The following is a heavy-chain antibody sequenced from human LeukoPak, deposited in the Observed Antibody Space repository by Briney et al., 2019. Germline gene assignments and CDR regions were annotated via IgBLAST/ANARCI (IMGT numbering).Heavy chain of an antibody. J-gene: IGHJ4*02. D-gene: IGHD3-16*02. V-gene: IGHV4-59*01. CDR1: GGSISSYY. Sequence: SETLSLTCTVSGGSISSYYWSWIRQPPGKGLEWIGYIYYSGSTNYNPSLKSRVTISVDTSKNQFSLKLSSVTAADTAVYYCARTPYSYPLDYWGQGTLVTVSS. CDR3: ARTPYSYPLDY. CDR2: IYYSGST.